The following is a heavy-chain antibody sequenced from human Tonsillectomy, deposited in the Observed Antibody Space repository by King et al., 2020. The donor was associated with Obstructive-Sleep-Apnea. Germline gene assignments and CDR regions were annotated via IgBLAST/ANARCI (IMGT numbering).Heavy chain of an antibody. J-gene: IGHJ4*02. CDR3: ARVPLHYSSSFN. Sequence: LQLQESGPGLVKPSETLSLTCTVSGGSISRSGYYWGWVRQPPGKGLEWIGSIYYSWSTYYNPSLKSRVTISVEPSKNQFSLKLSSVTAADTAVYYCARVPLHYSSSFNWGQGTLVTVSS. V-gene: IGHV4-39*07. D-gene: IGHD6-13*01. CDR2: IYYSWST. CDR1: GGSISRSGYY.